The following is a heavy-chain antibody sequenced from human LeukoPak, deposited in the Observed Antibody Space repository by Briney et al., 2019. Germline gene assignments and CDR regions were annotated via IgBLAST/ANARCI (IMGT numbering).Heavy chain of an antibody. CDR1: GFSFSSYW. D-gene: IGHD6-13*01. V-gene: IGHV3-7*01. CDR2: IKLDGSER. Sequence: GGSLRLSCAASGFSFSSYWMSWVRQAPGKGLEWVANIKLDGSERYLVDAVKGRFTISRDNAKDSLYLQMNSLRAEDTAVCYCARISSSRYYFDYWGQGTLVTVSS. CDR3: ARISSSRYYFDY. J-gene: IGHJ4*02.